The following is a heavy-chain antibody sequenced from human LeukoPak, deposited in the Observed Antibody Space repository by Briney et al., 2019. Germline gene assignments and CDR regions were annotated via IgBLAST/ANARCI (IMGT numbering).Heavy chain of an antibody. CDR3: ARERGSD. V-gene: IGHV4-39*07. Sequence: PSQTLSLTCTVSGGSISSGTYYWGWIRQPPGKGLEWIGSIYHSGNTYYNPSLKSRVTISVDTSKNQFSLKLSSVTAADTAVYYCARERGSDWGQGTLVTVSS. CDR2: IYHSGNT. CDR1: GGSISSGTYY. J-gene: IGHJ4*02. D-gene: IGHD2-15*01.